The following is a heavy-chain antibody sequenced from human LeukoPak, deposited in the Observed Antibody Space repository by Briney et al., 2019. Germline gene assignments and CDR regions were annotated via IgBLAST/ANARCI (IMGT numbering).Heavy chain of an antibody. CDR3: ARETRLTGYFGGLGFNY. D-gene: IGHD2-21*01. Sequence: SETLSLTCTVSGGSISSYYWSWIRQPAGKGLEWIGRIYTSGSTNYNPSLKSRVTMSVDTSKNQFSLKLSSVTAADTAVYYCARETRLTGYFGGLGFNYWGQGILVTVSS. J-gene: IGHJ4*02. CDR1: GGSISSYY. V-gene: IGHV4-4*07. CDR2: IYTSGST.